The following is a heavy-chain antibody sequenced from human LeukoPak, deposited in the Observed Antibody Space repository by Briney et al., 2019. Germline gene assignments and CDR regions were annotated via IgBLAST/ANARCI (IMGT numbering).Heavy chain of an antibody. CDR2: INHSGST. Sequence: SETLSLTCAVYGGSFSGYYWSWIRQPPGKGLEWIGEINHSGSTNYNPSLKSRVTISVDTSKNQFSLKLSSVTAADTAIYYCARVVASTSIDSWGQGTLVTVSS. CDR3: ARVVASTSIDS. CDR1: GGSFSGYY. D-gene: IGHD2-15*01. V-gene: IGHV4-34*01. J-gene: IGHJ4*02.